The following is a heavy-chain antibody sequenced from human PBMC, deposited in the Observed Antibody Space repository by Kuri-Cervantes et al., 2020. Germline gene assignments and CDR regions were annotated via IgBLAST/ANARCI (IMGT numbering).Heavy chain of an antibody. J-gene: IGHJ6*03. CDR3: ARVTFVGVVILGGVGYMDV. D-gene: IGHD3-3*01. Sequence: ASVKVSCKASGYTFTGYYMHWVRQAPGQGLEWMGWINPNSGGTNYAQKFQGRVTMTRDTSISTAYMELSRLRSEDTAVYYCARVTFVGVVILGGVGYMDVWGKGTTVTVSS. V-gene: IGHV1-2*02. CDR2: INPNSGGT. CDR1: GYTFTGYY.